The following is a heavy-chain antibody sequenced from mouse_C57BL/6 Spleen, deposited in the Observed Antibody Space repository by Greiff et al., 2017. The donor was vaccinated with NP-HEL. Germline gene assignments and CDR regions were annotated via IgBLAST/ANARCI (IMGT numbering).Heavy chain of an antibody. CDR2: FHPYNDDT. CDR3: ARRRDYYGSEFAY. CDR1: GYTFTTYP. D-gene: IGHD1-1*01. J-gene: IGHJ3*01. Sequence: QVQLQQPGAELVKPGASVKLSCKASGYTFTTYPIEWMKQNHGKSLEWIGNFHPYNDDTKYNEKFKGKATLTVEKSSSTVYLELSRLTSDDSAVYYCARRRDYYGSEFAYWGQGTLVTVSA. V-gene: IGHV1-47*01.